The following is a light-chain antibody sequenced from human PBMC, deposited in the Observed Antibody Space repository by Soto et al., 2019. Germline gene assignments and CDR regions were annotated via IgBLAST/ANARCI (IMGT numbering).Light chain of an antibody. J-gene: IGLJ2*01. V-gene: IGLV2-23*02. CDR2: EVS. CDR1: SSDIGSCSL. CDR3: CSYLGIRSFV. Sequence: QSVLTQPASVSGSPGQSITISCTGTSSDIGSCSLVSLYQQYPGKAPKFILYEVSKRPTGVPNRFTGSKSGNTASLTISGLQAGDEADYYCCSYLGIRSFVFGGGTKVTVL.